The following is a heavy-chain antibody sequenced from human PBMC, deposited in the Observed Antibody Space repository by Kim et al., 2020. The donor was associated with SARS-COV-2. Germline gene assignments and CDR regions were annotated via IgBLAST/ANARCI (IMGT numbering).Heavy chain of an antibody. CDR2: ISGSGGST. CDR3: AKDRTFDSSGYLVMAAIDI. CDR1: GFTFSSYA. Sequence: GGSLRLSCAASGFTFSSYAMSWVRQAPGKGLEWVSAISGSGGSTYYADSVKGRFTISRDNSKNTLYLQMNSLRAEETAVYYCAKDRTFDSSGYLVMAAIDIWGEGTIVSLS. D-gene: IGHD3-22*01. V-gene: IGHV3-23*01. J-gene: IGHJ3*02.